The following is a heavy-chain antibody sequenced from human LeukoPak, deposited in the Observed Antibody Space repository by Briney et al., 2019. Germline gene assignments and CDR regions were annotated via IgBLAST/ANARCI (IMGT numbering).Heavy chain of an antibody. J-gene: IGHJ3*02. CDR2: IIPYNGNT. Sequence: ASVKVSCKASGYTFTSYGISWVRQAPGQGLEWMGWIIPYNGNTNYAQKLQGRVTITTDTSTSTGYMELRSLRSDDTAVYYCARDPPSSGGFGELPHAFDIWGQGTMVTVSS. V-gene: IGHV1-18*04. CDR1: GYTFTSYG. D-gene: IGHD3-10*01. CDR3: ARDPPSSGGFGELPHAFDI.